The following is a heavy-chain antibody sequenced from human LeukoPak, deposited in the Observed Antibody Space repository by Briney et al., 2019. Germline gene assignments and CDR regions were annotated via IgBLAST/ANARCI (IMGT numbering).Heavy chain of an antibody. Sequence: AGSLRLSCAASGFTFDDYGMSWVRPAPGKGLEWVSGINWNGGSTGYADSVKGRFTISRDNAKNSLYLQMNSLRAEDTALYYCARDGGYNSDYFDYWGQGTLGTVSS. CDR3: ARDGGYNSDYFDY. J-gene: IGHJ4*02. D-gene: IGHD5-24*01. CDR2: INWNGGST. CDR1: GFTFDDYG. V-gene: IGHV3-20*04.